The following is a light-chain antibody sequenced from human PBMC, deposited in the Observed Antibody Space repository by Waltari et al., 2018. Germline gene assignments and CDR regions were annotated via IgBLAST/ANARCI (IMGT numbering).Light chain of an antibody. V-gene: IGKV1-5*03. CDR2: RAS. CDR3: LQYATYWK. J-gene: IGKJ1*01. Sequence: DIQMTQSPSTLPASVGDRVSITCRASQNIGDWLAWYQQKPGKAPKLLIYRASNLDSGVSPGFSGSGYGTEFILTISSLQPDDFATYYCLQYATYWKFGQGTKVEVK. CDR1: QNIGDW.